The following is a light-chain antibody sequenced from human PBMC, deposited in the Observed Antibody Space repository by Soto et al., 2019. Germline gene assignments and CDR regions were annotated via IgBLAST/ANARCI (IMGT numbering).Light chain of an antibody. CDR2: DVS. Sequence: SVLTQPRSVSGSPGQSVTISCTGSSSDVGGYNYVSWYQQHPGKAPKLMIYDVSKRPSGVPDRFSGSKSGNTASLTISGLQAEDEADYYCCSYAGSYALGVFGTGTKVTGL. CDR1: SSDVGGYNY. J-gene: IGLJ1*01. V-gene: IGLV2-11*01. CDR3: CSYAGSYALGV.